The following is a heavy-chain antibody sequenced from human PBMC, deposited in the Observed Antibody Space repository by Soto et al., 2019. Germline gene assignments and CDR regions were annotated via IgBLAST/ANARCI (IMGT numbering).Heavy chain of an antibody. CDR2: IYPGDSDT. D-gene: IGHD2-8*01. CDR3: ARQDVLVVYASNYFYGMDV. J-gene: IGHJ6*02. CDR1: GYNLTSYW. V-gene: IGHV5-51*01. Sequence: GESLKIFCKGSGYNLTSYWIGWVRQMPGKGLGWIGIIYPGDSDTRYSPPFQGQVTISADKSISTAYLQWSSLKAPDTAMYYCARQDVLVVYASNYFYGMDVWGQGTTVTVSS.